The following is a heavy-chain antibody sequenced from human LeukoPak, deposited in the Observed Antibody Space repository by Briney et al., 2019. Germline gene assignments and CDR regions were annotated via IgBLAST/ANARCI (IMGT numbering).Heavy chain of an antibody. J-gene: IGHJ5*02. D-gene: IGHD2-15*01. Sequence: ASVKVSCKASGYTFTDYYIHWVRQAPGQGLEWMGSINPKRSGTNYAQKFQGRVTMTRDTSITTAYMELSSLKSDDTAVYYCARACSGGICYSDNWLDPWGQGTLVTVSS. CDR3: ARACSGGICYSDNWLDP. V-gene: IGHV1-2*02. CDR2: INPKRSGT. CDR1: GYTFTDYY.